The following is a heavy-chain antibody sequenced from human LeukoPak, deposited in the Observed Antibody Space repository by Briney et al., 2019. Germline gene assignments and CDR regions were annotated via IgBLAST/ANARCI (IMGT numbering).Heavy chain of an antibody. Sequence: PGGSLRLSCAASGFTFSGYAMSWVRQAPGKGLEWVSTISDNGGRTYYADSVKGRFTISRDNSKNTLFLQMNSLSAEDSAVYYCATDREGDPSAYYLVGGQGTLITVSS. CDR1: GFTFSGYA. D-gene: IGHD3-22*01. J-gene: IGHJ4*02. CDR2: ISDNGGRT. V-gene: IGHV3-23*01. CDR3: ATDREGDPSAYYLV.